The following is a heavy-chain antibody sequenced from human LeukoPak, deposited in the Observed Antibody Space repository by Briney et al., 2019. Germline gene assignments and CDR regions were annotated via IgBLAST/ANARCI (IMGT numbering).Heavy chain of an antibody. J-gene: IGHJ4*02. CDR1: GFIFSSCA. V-gene: IGHV3-23*01. CDR3: AQQLGFCSRGTCYFTY. CDR2: ISASGGTP. D-gene: IGHD2-15*01. Sequence: GGSLRLSCAASGFIFSSCAMSWVRQAPGKGLEWVSTISASGGTPYLADSVKGRFTISRDNSKNTLYLQMNSLRAADTAVYYCAQQLGFCSRGTCYFTYWGQGTLVTVSS.